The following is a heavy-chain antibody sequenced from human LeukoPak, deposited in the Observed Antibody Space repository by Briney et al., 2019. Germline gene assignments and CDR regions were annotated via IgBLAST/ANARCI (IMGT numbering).Heavy chain of an antibody. CDR2: ISASGGSNT. V-gene: IGHV3-23*01. CDR3: AKDTGGNGAYFYAMDV. D-gene: IGHD4-23*01. CDR1: GFIFKNYA. Sequence: GGSLRLSCAASGFIFKNYAMAWVRQAPGKGLEWVSGISASGGSNTYYADSVKGRFTISRDNSKNTLSLQMDSLRPEDTALYYCAKDTGGNGAYFYAMDVWGQGTSVTVSS. J-gene: IGHJ6*02.